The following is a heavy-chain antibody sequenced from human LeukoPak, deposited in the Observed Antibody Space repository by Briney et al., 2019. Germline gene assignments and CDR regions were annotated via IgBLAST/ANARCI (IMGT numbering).Heavy chain of an antibody. J-gene: IGHJ4*02. CDR1: GGSISSYY. Sequence: SETLSLTCTVSGGSISSYYWSWIRQPPGKGLEWIVYIYYSGSFNYNPSLKSRVTISADTSKEQFSMKLSSVTAADTAVYYCARSPDGYRYTYFDYWGQGTLVTVSS. D-gene: IGHD5-18*01. CDR2: IYYSGSF. V-gene: IGHV4-59*01. CDR3: ARSPDGYRYTYFDY.